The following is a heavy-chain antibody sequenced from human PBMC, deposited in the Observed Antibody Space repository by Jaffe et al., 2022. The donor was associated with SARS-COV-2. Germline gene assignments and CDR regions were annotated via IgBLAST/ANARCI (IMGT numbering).Heavy chain of an antibody. Sequence: QVQLVQSGAEVKKPGASVKVSCKASGYTFTSYGISWVRQAPGQGLEWMGWISAYNGNTNYAQKLQGRVTMTTDTSTSTAYMELRSLRSDDTAVYYCARSAYCSGGSCYSEELPDYWGQGTLVTVSS. J-gene: IGHJ4*02. D-gene: IGHD2-15*01. V-gene: IGHV1-18*01. CDR3: ARSAYCSGGSCYSEELPDY. CDR1: GYTFTSYG. CDR2: ISAYNGNT.